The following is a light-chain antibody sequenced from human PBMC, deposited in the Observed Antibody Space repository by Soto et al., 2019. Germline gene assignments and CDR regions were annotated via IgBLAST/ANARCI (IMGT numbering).Light chain of an antibody. CDR1: SGHSSYI. V-gene: IGLV4-60*02. CDR3: ETWDSYTRV. J-gene: IGLJ3*02. CDR2: LEGSGSY. Sequence: QSVLTQSSSASASLGSSVKLTCTLSSGHSSYIIAWHQQQPGKAPRYLMKLEGSGSYNKGSGVPDRFSGSSSGADRYLTISNLQFEEEADYYCETWDSYTRVFGGGTKLTVL.